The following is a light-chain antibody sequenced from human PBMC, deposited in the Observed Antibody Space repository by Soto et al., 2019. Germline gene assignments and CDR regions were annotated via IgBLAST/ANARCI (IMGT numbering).Light chain of an antibody. J-gene: IGKJ1*01. CDR1: QGISSS. V-gene: IGKV1-9*01. CDR3: QQYNSYPWT. Sequence: IQLTQSPSSLSASVGDRVTITCRASQGISSSLAWYQQKPGKAPNLLIYAASTLQSGVPSRFSGSGSGTDFTLTISSLQPEDFATYYCQQYNSYPWTFGQGTKVDIK. CDR2: AAS.